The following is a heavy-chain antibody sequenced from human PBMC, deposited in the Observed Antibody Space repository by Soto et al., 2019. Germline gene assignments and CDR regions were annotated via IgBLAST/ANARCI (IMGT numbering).Heavy chain of an antibody. J-gene: IGHJ5*02. CDR2: IFYSGST. CDR1: GGSISSSSYY. CDR3: AKDSGYNYGYFRWFDP. D-gene: IGHD5-18*01. V-gene: IGHV4-39*07. Sequence: PSETLSLTCTVSGGSISSSSYYWGWIRQPPGRGLEWIGHIFYSGSTNYNPALKSRVTISVDTSKSQFSLKLSSVTAADTAVYYCAKDSGYNYGYFRWFDPWGQGTLVTV.